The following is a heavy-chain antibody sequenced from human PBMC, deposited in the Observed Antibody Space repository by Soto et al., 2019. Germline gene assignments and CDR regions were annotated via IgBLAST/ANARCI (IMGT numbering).Heavy chain of an antibody. CDR1: GFTFSSYA. CDR3: AKVATMVRGVIPRYYFDY. CDR2: ISGSGGST. D-gene: IGHD3-10*01. V-gene: IGHV3-23*01. Sequence: GGSLRLSCAASGFTFSSYAMSWVRQAPGKGLEWVSAISGSGGSTYYADSVKGRFTISRDNSKNTLYLQMNSLRAEDTAVYYCAKVATMVRGVIPRYYFDYWGQGTLVTVSS. J-gene: IGHJ4*02.